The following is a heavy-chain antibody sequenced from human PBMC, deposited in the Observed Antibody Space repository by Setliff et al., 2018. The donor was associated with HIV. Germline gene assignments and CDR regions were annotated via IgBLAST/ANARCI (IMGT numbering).Heavy chain of an antibody. CDR3: VKDRGSGYYSPSDY. CDR2: IKRKSDGGTA. D-gene: IGHD3-22*01. V-gene: IGHV3-15*01. CDR1: GLNFNNAW. Sequence: GGSLRLSCAVSGLNFNNAWMSWVRQAPGKGLEWVGRIKRKSDGGTADYAAPVKDRFTISRDDSKSTLYLQMNSLTTEDTAVYYCVKDRGSGYYSPSDYWGQGTLVTVSS. J-gene: IGHJ4*02.